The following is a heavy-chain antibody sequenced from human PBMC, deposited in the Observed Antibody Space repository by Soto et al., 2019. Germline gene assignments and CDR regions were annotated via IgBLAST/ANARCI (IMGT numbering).Heavy chain of an antibody. CDR1: GFTFSSYA. CDR3: AKVVGLGYCSGGSCYLGAFDI. D-gene: IGHD2-15*01. CDR2: ISGSGGST. Sequence: EVQLLESGGGLVQPGGSLRLSCAASGFTFSSYAMSWVRQAPGKGLEWVSAISGSGGSTYYADSVKGRFTISRDNSKNTLYLQMNSLRAEDTAVYYCAKVVGLGYCSGGSCYLGAFDIRGQGTMVTVSS. V-gene: IGHV3-23*01. J-gene: IGHJ3*02.